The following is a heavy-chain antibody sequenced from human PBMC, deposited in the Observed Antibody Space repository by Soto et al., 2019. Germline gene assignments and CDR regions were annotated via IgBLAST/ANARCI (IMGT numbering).Heavy chain of an antibody. D-gene: IGHD6-19*01. CDR1: GFTFSSYA. V-gene: IGHV3-23*01. Sequence: GGSLRLSCAASGFTFSSYAMSRVRQAPGKGLEWVSAISGSGGSTYYADSVKGRFTISRDNSKNTLYLQMNSLRAEDTAVYYCARRRGSSGSGRRGDYYYGMDVWGQGTTVTVSS. CDR3: ARRRGSSGSGRRGDYYYGMDV. CDR2: ISGSGGST. J-gene: IGHJ6*02.